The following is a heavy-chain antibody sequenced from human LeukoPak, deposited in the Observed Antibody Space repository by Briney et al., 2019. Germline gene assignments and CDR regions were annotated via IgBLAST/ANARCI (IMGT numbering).Heavy chain of an antibody. V-gene: IGHV3-21*01. D-gene: IGHD2-2*01. CDR2: ISSSSSYI. CDR3: ARDQNVVVPAAMVTIFDY. CDR1: GFTFSSYS. Sequence: GGSLRLSCAASGFTFSSYSMNWVRQAPGKGLGWVSSISSSSSYIYYADSVKGRFTISRDNAKNSLYLQMNSLRAEDTAVYYCARDQNVVVPAAMVTIFDYWGQGTLVTVSS. J-gene: IGHJ4*02.